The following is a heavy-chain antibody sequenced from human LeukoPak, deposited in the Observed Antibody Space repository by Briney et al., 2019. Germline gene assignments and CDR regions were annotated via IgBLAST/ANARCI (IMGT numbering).Heavy chain of an antibody. CDR1: GFTFSSYD. D-gene: IGHD6-6*01. CDR2: IGIAGDT. CDR3: ARAPPYSSASWGYYGMDV. J-gene: IGHJ6*02. V-gene: IGHV3-13*01. Sequence: GGSLRLSCAASGFTFSSYDMHWVRKTTGKGLEWVSSIGIAGDTYYPGSVKGRFTISRENAKNSLYLQMNSLRAGDTAVYYCARAPPYSSASWGYYGMDVWGQGTTVTVSS.